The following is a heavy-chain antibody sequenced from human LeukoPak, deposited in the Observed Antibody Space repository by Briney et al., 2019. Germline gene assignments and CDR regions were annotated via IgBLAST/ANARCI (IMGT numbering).Heavy chain of an antibody. CDR1: GFTFSSYA. CDR2: ISGSGGST. V-gene: IGHV3-23*01. D-gene: IGHD3-22*01. J-gene: IGHJ4*02. Sequence: GGSLRLSCAASGFTFSSYAMSWVRQAPRKRPEWVSAISGSGGSTYYADSVKSRFTISRDNSKNTLYLQMNSVRAEDTVVYYCAKDWGHDCSGYYRWGSGWGQGTLVTVSS. CDR3: AKDWGHDCSGYYRWGSG.